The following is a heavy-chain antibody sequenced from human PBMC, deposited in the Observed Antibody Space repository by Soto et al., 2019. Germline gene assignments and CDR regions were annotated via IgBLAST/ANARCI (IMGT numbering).Heavy chain of an antibody. CDR1: GGSVSSGSYY. V-gene: IGHV4-61*01. J-gene: IGHJ4*02. D-gene: IGHD5-12*01. CDR3: ARVNGYNWVY. Sequence: QVQLQESGPGLVKPSETLSLTCTVSGGSVSSGSYYWSWIRQPPGKGLEWIGYIYYSGSTNYNPSLKSRVTISVDTSKNQFSLKLSSVTAADTAVYYCARVNGYNWVYWGQGTLVTVSS. CDR2: IYYSGST.